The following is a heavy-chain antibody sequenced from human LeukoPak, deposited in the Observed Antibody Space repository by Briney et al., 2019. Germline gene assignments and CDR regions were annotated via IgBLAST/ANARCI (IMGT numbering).Heavy chain of an antibody. J-gene: IGHJ6*03. Sequence: GGSLRLSCAASGFTFSSYWMSWVRQAPGKGLEWVANIKQDGSEKYYVDSVKCRFTISRDNAKNSLYLQMNSLRAEDTAVYYCAREGVLLWFGELLYYYMDVWGKGTTVTVSS. CDR1: GFTFSSYW. D-gene: IGHD3-10*01. CDR3: AREGVLLWFGELLYYYMDV. V-gene: IGHV3-7*01. CDR2: IKQDGSEK.